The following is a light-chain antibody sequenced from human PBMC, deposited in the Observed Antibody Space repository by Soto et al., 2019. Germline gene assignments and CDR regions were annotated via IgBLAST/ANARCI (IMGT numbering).Light chain of an antibody. V-gene: IGKV3-20*01. J-gene: IGKJ5*01. CDR1: QSVSSNY. CDR2: GAS. CDR3: QQYGSSPLIT. Sequence: EIVVTQSPGTLSLSPGERATLSCRASQSVSSNYLAWYQQKPGQAPRLLIYGASSRATGIPDRFSGSGSGTDFTLTISRLEPEDFAVYYCQQYGSSPLITFGQGTRLEIK.